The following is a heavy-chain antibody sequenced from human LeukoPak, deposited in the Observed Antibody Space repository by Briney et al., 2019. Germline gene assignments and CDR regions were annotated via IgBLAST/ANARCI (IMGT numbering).Heavy chain of an antibody. V-gene: IGHV3-11*04. CDR1: GFTFSDYY. J-gene: IGHJ4*02. D-gene: IGHD3-22*01. CDR3: AREPYYDSSGYSPDY. CDR2: ISSSGSFI. Sequence: GGSLRLSCAASGFTFSDYYMSWIRQAPGKGLEWVSYISSSGSFIYYADSVKGRFTVSRDNAKNSLYLHMNSLRAEDTALYYCAREPYYDSSGYSPDYWGQGTLVTVSS.